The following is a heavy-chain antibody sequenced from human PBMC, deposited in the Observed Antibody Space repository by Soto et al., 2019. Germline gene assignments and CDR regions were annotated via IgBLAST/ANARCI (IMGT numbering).Heavy chain of an antibody. CDR2: ISGSGGST. CDR3: AKDDYARGDACDI. J-gene: IGHJ3*02. D-gene: IGHD3-16*01. CDR1: GFTFSSYS. V-gene: IGHV3-23*01. Sequence: EVQLLESGGGLVQPGGSLRLSCAASGFTFSSYSMSWVRQAPGKGLEWVSAISGSGGSTYFAGSVKGRLTISRDNSKNTLYLQMNSLRAEDTAVYYCAKDDYARGDACDIWGQGTMVTVSS.